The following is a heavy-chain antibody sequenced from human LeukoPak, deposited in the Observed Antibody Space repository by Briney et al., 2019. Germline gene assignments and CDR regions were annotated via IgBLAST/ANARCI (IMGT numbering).Heavy chain of an antibody. Sequence: GGSLRLSCAASGFTFTSYAMRWVRQAPGKGLEWVSAISGSGDSTYSTDSVKGRFTISRDNSKNTLYLQMNSLRAEDTAVYYCAKKVPPNWGSYFDYWGQGTLVTVSS. J-gene: IGHJ4*02. V-gene: IGHV3-23*01. CDR3: AKKVPPNWGSYFDY. CDR2: ISGSGDST. CDR1: GFTFTSYA. D-gene: IGHD7-27*01.